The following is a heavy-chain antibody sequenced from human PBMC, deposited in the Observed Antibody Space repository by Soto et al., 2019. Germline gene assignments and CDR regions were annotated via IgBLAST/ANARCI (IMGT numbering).Heavy chain of an antibody. CDR2: ISAYNGNT. CDR3: ARDSPPVDY. J-gene: IGHJ4*02. Sequence: ASVKVSCKASGYTFSSYGIGWVRQAPGQGLEWMGWISAYNGNTKYAQKIQGRVTMTTDTSTSTAYMELRSLRSDDTAVYYCARDSPPVDYWGQGTLVTVSS. CDR1: GYTFSSYG. V-gene: IGHV1-18*01.